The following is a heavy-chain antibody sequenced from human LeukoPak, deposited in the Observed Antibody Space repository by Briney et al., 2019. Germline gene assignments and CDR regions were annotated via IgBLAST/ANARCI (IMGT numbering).Heavy chain of an antibody. CDR3: AKVEENDSSGYYYLDY. D-gene: IGHD3-22*01. Sequence: PGRSLRLSCAASGFTFSSYGMHWVRQAPGKGLEWVAVISYDGSNKYYADSVKGRFTISRDNSKNTLYLQMNSLRAEDTAVYYCAKVEENDSSGYYYLDYWGQGTLVTVSS. CDR2: ISYDGSNK. V-gene: IGHV3-30*18. J-gene: IGHJ4*02. CDR1: GFTFSSYG.